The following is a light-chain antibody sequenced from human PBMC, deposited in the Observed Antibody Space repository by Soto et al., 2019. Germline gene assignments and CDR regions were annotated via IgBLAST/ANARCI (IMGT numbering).Light chain of an antibody. CDR3: QQYGSSPPLS. J-gene: IGKJ4*01. V-gene: IGKV3-20*01. CDR1: QIVTSNY. Sequence: EIVLTQSPGTLSLSPGERATLSCRASQIVTSNYLAWYQQKLGQAPRLLIYGASSRATGIPDRFSGSGSGTDFTLTISRLEPEDFAVYYCQQYGSSPPLSLGGGTKVDIK. CDR2: GAS.